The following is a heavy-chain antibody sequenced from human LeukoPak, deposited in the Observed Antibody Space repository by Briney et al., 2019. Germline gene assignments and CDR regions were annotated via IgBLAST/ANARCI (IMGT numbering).Heavy chain of an antibody. J-gene: IGHJ4*02. V-gene: IGHV4-4*02. CDR2: IYHSEST. D-gene: IGHD3-16*01. CDR3: ARAGPGGAMMSHCDY. CDR1: GGSTSCSIW. Sequence: SETLSLTCDVSGGSTSCSIWWAWVRHPPGKGLEWIGEIYHSESTNYNPSHKSRASISIDQSKTQYSMKFSSVTAAATVLYSCARAGPGGAMMSHCDYWGQGTLVTVSS.